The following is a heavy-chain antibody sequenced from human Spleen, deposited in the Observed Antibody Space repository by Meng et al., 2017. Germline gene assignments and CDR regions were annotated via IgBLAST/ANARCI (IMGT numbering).Heavy chain of an antibody. CDR1: GGSISSSSYY. J-gene: IGHJ4*02. D-gene: IGHD2-21*02. CDR3: VRVVGGGACDY. CDR2: IFYSGST. Sequence: SETLSLTCTVSGGSISSSSYYWGWIRQPPGKGLEWIGSIFYSGSTYYNPSLKSRVTISEDTSKNQFSLKLRSVTAADTAVYYCVRVVGGGACDYWGQGTLVTVSS. V-gene: IGHV4-39*07.